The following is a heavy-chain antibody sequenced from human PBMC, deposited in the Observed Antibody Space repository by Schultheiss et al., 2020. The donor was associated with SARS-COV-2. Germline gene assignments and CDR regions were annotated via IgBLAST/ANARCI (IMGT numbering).Heavy chain of an antibody. CDR2: INHSGKT. CDR1: GYSITSDSY. CDR3: ARVGLIAAAGTIYYYYGMDV. V-gene: IGHV4-38-2*01. Sequence: SETLSLTCAVSGYSITSDSYWGWIRQPPGKGLEWIGDINHSGKTNYNPSLKSRVTISVDTSKNQFSLKLSSVTAADTAVYYCARVGLIAAAGTIYYYYGMDVWGQGTTVTVSS. D-gene: IGHD6-13*01. J-gene: IGHJ6*02.